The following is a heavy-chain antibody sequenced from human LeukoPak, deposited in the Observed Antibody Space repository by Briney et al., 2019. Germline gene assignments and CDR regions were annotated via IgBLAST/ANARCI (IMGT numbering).Heavy chain of an antibody. V-gene: IGHV3-7*03. CDR3: ARDGVVGATTIEYFQH. J-gene: IGHJ1*01. D-gene: IGHD1-26*01. Sequence: GGSLRLSCAASGFTFSSYWMNWARQAPGKGLEWVASINHNGNVNYYVDSVKGRFTISRDNAKNSLYLQMSNLRAEDTAVYYCARDGVVGATTIEYFQHWGQGTLVTVSS. CDR2: INHNGNVN. CDR1: GFTFSSYW.